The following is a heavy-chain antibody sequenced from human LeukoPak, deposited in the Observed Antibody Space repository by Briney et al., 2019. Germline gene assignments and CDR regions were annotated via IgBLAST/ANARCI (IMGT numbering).Heavy chain of an antibody. V-gene: IGHV1-8*01. D-gene: IGHD2-15*01. Sequence: ASVKVSCKASGYTFTNYDINWVRQATGQGLEWMGWMNPNSGNTAYAQKFQGRVTMTRNTSITTAYMELRSLRSEDTAVYYCTRVYGCSWWFPGYWGQGTLVTVSS. CDR3: TRVYGCSWWFPGY. J-gene: IGHJ4*02. CDR2: MNPNSGNT. CDR1: GYTFTNYD.